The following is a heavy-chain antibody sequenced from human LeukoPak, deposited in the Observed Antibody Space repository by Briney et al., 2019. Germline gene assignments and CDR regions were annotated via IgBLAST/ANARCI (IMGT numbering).Heavy chain of an antibody. J-gene: IGHJ4*02. CDR1: GFTFTSYS. V-gene: IGHV3-23*01. CDR2: ISGGGGST. CDR3: AKGGKWDVTPFDY. D-gene: IGHD1-26*01. Sequence: GGSLRLSCAASGFTFTSYSMNWVRQAPGKGLEWDSTISGGGGSTYYADSVKGRFTISRDNSKNTLYLQVNILRAEDTAVYYCAKGGKWDVTPFDYWGQGTLVTVSS.